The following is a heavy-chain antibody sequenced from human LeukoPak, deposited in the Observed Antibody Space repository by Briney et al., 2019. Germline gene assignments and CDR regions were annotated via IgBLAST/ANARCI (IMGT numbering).Heavy chain of an antibody. CDR2: IGGSGYST. V-gene: IGHV3-23*01. Sequence: GGSLRLSCAASGFTFSSFAMNWVRQAPGKGLEWVSTIGGSGYSTYYADSVKGRFTISRDNSKSTLYLQMNSLRVEDTAIYYCTKDMMVCNGGSCYSGTDYRGQGTLVTVSS. CDR3: TKDMMVCNGGSCYSGTDY. J-gene: IGHJ4*02. D-gene: IGHD2-15*01. CDR1: GFTFSSFA.